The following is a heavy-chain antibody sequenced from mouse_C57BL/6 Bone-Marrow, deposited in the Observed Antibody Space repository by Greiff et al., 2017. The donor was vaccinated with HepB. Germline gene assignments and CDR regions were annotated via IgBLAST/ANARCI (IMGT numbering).Heavy chain of an antibody. V-gene: IGHV1-69*01. Sequence: QVQLQQPGAELVMPGASVKLSCKASGYTFTSYWMHWVKQRPGQGLEWIGEIDPSDSYTNYNQKFKGKSTLTVDKSSSTAYMQLSSLTSEDSAVYYWATSYDGYFFDVWGTGTTVTVSS. CDR3: ATSYDGYFFDV. CDR2: IDPSDSYT. CDR1: GYTFTSYW. D-gene: IGHD2-3*01. J-gene: IGHJ1*03.